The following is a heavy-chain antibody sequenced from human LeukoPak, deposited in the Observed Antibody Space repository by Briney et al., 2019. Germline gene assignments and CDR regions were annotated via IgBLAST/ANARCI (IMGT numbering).Heavy chain of an antibody. D-gene: IGHD2-2*01. V-gene: IGHV1-8*01. Sequence: GASVKVSCKASGYTFTSYDINWVQQATGQGLGWMGWMNPNSGNTGYAQKFQGRVTMTRNTSISTAYMELSSLRSEDTAVYYCARVASTRAYYYYYYYMDVWGKGTTVTVSS. CDR2: MNPNSGNT. CDR3: ARVASTRAYYYYYYYMDV. CDR1: GYTFTSYD. J-gene: IGHJ6*03.